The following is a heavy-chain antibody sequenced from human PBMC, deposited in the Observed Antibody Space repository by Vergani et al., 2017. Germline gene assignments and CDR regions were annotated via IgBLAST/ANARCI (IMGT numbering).Heavy chain of an antibody. J-gene: IGHJ5*02. CDR2: INSNSGNP. V-gene: IGHV7-4-1*02. D-gene: IGHD2-15*01. Sequence: QVQLVQSGSEVKKPGASVKVSCRASGYTFTNYALNWVRQAPGQGLEWMGWINSNSGNPTYAQGFKGRFVFSLDSSVSTSYLQINGLQPEDTAVYYCVGTRSGSCTGGSCYSGWFDPWGQGTLVTVSS. CDR1: GYTFTNYA. CDR3: VGTRSGSCTGGSCYSGWFDP.